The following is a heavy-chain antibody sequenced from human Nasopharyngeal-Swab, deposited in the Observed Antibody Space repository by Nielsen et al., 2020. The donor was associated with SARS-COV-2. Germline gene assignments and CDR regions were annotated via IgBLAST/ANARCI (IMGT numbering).Heavy chain of an antibody. CDR1: GFTFSNFA. D-gene: IGHD5-12*01. Sequence: GESLKISCAASGFTFSNFAMGWVRQAPGKGLEWVSVISGDSDSTYYTDSVRGRFTISRDNSKNTLNLQMNNLRAEDTAIYYCAKDRDSGDDSEDYYHYYGMDVWGQGTTVTVSS. V-gene: IGHV3-23*01. CDR2: ISGDSDST. CDR3: AKDRDSGDDSEDYYHYYGMDV. J-gene: IGHJ6*02.